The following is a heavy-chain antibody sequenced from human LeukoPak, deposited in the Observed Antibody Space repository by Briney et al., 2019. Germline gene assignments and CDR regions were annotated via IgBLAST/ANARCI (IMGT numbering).Heavy chain of an antibody. CDR3: AILRGFCSGGSCYSDFDY. CDR2: INPSGGST. V-gene: IGHV1-46*01. J-gene: IGHJ4*02. CDR1: GYTFTSYF. Sequence: GASVKVSCTASGYTFTSYFMHWVRQAPGQGLEWMGIINPSGGSTSYAQMFQGRVTMTRDTSTSTVYMELSSLRSGDTAVYYCAILRGFCSGGSCYSDFDYWGQGTLVTVSS. D-gene: IGHD2-15*01.